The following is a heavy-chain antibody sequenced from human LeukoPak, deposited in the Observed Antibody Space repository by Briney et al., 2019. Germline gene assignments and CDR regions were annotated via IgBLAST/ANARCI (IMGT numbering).Heavy chain of an antibody. CDR3: AKDQGLWFGEVVESADFDY. CDR1: GFTFSSYA. D-gene: IGHD3-10*01. Sequence: PGGSLRLSCAASGFTFSSYAMSWVRQAPGKGLEWVSSISGSGGSTYNADSVKGRFTISRDNSKNTLYLQMNSLRAEDTAVHYCAKDQGLWFGEVVESADFDYWGQGTLVTVSS. V-gene: IGHV3-23*01. CDR2: ISGSGGST. J-gene: IGHJ4*02.